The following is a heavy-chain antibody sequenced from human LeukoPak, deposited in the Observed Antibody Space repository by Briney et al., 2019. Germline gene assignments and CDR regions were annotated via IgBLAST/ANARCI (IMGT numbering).Heavy chain of an antibody. CDR1: GGSISSNNYY. CDR3: AKIGGYMVRGVENWFDP. CDR2: IDDSGST. J-gene: IGHJ5*02. Sequence: SETLSLTCTVSGGSISSNNYYWGWIRQPPGKGLEWFGSIDDSGSTNYNPSLKSRVTISVDTSKNQFSLKVTSVTAADTAVYYCAKIGGYMVRGVENWFDPWDQGTLVTVSS. D-gene: IGHD3-10*01. V-gene: IGHV4-39*01.